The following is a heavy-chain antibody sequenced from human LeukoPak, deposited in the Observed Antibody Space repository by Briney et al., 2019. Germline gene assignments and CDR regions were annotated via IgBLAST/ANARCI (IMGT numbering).Heavy chain of an antibody. CDR3: AQAKGSGSHKYYFDY. V-gene: IGHV3-9*01. J-gene: IGHJ4*02. CDR1: GFTFDDYA. Sequence: GRSLRLSCAASGFTFDDYAMHWVRQAPGKGLEWVSGISWNSGSIGYADSVKGRFTISRDNAKNSLYLQMNSLRAEDTALYYCAQAKGSGSHKYYFDYWGQGTLVTVSS. D-gene: IGHD3-10*01. CDR2: ISWNSGSI.